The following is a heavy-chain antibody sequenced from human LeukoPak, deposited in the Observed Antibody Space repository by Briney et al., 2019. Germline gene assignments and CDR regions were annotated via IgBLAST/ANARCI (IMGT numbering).Heavy chain of an antibody. CDR3: ARTVRGAFDI. CDR1: GGSISSYY. V-gene: IGHV4-59*01. D-gene: IGHD3-10*01. CDR2: IYYSGST. Sequence: SETLSLTCTVSGGSISSYYWSWIRQPPGKGLEWIGSIYYSGSTNYNPSLKSRVTISVDTSKSQFSLKLSSVTAANTAVYYCARTVRGAFDIWGQGTMVTVSS. J-gene: IGHJ3*02.